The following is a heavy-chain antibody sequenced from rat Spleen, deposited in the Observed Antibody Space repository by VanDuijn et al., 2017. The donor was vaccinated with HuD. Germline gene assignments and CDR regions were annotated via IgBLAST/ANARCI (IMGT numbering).Heavy chain of an antibody. D-gene: IGHD5-1*01. CDR1: GFTFSHYG. CDR3: ATTPGRPFDY. Sequence: EVQLVESGGGLVQPGRSLKLSCAASGFTFSHYGMAWVRQTPTKGLEWVASISTNGGYTCYRDSVKGRFTISRDNTRNTLYLQMDSLRSEDTATYFCATTPGRPFDYWGQGTLVTVSS. CDR2: ISTNGGYT. V-gene: IGHV5S13*01. J-gene: IGHJ3*01.